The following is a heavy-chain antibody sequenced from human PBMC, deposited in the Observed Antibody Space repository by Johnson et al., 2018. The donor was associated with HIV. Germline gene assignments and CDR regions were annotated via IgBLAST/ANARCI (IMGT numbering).Heavy chain of an antibody. D-gene: IGHD6-6*01. CDR2: ISYDGSNK. J-gene: IGHJ3*02. Sequence: QEKLVESGGGVVQPGRSLRLSCAASGFTFSSYAMHWVRQAPGKGLEWVAVISYDGSNKYYADSVKGRFTISRDNSKNTLYLQMNSLRAEDTAVYYCAKDLDSSSWGAFDIWGQGTMVTVSS. CDR1: GFTFSSYA. CDR3: AKDLDSSSWGAFDI. V-gene: IGHV3-30-3*01.